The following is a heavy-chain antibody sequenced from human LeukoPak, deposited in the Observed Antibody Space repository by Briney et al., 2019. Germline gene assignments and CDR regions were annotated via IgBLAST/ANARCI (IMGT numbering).Heavy chain of an antibody. Sequence: GVLRLSCAASGFTFSSYWMHWVRQAPGKGLAWVSRINSDGSSTSYADSVKGRFAISRDNAKNTLYLQMNSLRAEDTAVYYCARVSSGDYDFWSGYITDYFDYWGQGTLVTVSS. J-gene: IGHJ4*02. CDR2: INSDGSST. CDR3: ARVSSGDYDFWSGYITDYFDY. D-gene: IGHD3-3*01. V-gene: IGHV3-74*01. CDR1: GFTFSSYW.